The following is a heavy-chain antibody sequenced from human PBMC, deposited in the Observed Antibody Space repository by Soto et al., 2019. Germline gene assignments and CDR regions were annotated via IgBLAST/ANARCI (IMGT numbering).Heavy chain of an antibody. CDR3: ARVVGGGSYCFDY. Sequence: QVQLQESGPGLVKPSETLSLTCTVSGGSISSYYWSWIRQPPGKGLEWIGYIYYSGSTNYNPSLKSRVTISVDTSKNQFSLKLSSVTAADTAVYYCARVVGGGSYCFDYWGQVTLVSVSS. V-gene: IGHV4-59*01. J-gene: IGHJ4*02. CDR2: IYYSGST. D-gene: IGHD1-26*01. CDR1: GGSISSYY.